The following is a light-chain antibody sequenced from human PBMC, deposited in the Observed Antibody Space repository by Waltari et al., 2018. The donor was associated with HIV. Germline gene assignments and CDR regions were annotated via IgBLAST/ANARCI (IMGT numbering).Light chain of an antibody. CDR3: QKSYLPPLT. Sequence: DIQMTQSPSSLSASIGDSVTITCRASQSIDKHLNWYQQKPQKAPKLLIYDASSLQTGVPSRFSGSGSGTDFSLTISSLQPEDFATYYCQKSYLPPLTFGGGTKVEMK. CDR2: DAS. V-gene: IGKV1-39*01. CDR1: QSIDKH. J-gene: IGKJ4*01.